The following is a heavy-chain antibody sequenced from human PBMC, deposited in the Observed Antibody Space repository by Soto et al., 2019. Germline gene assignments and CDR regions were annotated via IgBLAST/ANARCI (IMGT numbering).Heavy chain of an antibody. CDR1: GGSFSGYY. Sequence: QVQLQQWGAGLLKPSETLPLTCAVYGGSFSGYYWSWIRQPPGKGLEWIGEINHSGSTNYNPSLKSRVTISVDTSKNQFSLKLSSVTAADTAVYYCARAFGSRNDYIWGSYRSPRWFDPWGQGTLVTVSS. CDR3: ARAFGSRNDYIWGSYRSPRWFDP. D-gene: IGHD3-16*02. J-gene: IGHJ5*02. V-gene: IGHV4-34*01. CDR2: INHSGST.